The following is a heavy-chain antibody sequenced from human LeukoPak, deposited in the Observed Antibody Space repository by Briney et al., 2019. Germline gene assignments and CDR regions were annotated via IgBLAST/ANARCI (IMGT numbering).Heavy chain of an antibody. CDR2: IIPIFGTA. D-gene: IGHD3-22*01. CDR1: GGTFSSYA. J-gene: IGHJ5*02. Sequence: SVKVSCKASGGTFSSYAISWVRQAPGQGLEWMGGIIPIFGTANYAQKFQGRVTITADESTSTAYMELSSLRSEDTAVYYCAKPVWDSSGYYLNWFDPWGQGTLVTVSS. V-gene: IGHV1-69*13. CDR3: AKPVWDSSGYYLNWFDP.